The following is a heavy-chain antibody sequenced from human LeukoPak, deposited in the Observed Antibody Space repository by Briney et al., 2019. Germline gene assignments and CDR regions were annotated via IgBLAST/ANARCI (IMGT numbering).Heavy chain of an antibody. V-gene: IGHV3-30*18. CDR1: GFTFSSYG. CDR3: AKDIGLLWSGEAPQSLGLDY. CDR2: ISYDGSNK. D-gene: IGHD3-10*01. J-gene: IGHJ4*02. Sequence: GSLRLSCAASGFTFSSYGMHWVRQAPGKGLEWVAVISYDGSNKYYADSVKGRFTISRDNSKNTLYLQMNSLRAEDTAVYYCAKDIGLLWSGEAPQSLGLDYWGQGTLVTVSS.